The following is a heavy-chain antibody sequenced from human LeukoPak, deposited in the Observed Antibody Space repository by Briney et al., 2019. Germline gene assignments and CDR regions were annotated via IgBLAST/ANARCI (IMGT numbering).Heavy chain of an antibody. Sequence: AGCLQIFSYASAYLFTSYCSVCGLRLAAENLEGMGINYTRDYDTRYSPSFQGQVTISADKSISTAYLQWSSLKASDTATYYCARLNSGNPPSYYYYGMDVWGQGTTVTVSS. CDR1: AYLFTSYC. V-gene: IGHV5-51*01. J-gene: IGHJ6*02. CDR3: ARLNSGNPPSYYYYGMDV. CDR2: NYTRDYDT. D-gene: IGHD1-26*01.